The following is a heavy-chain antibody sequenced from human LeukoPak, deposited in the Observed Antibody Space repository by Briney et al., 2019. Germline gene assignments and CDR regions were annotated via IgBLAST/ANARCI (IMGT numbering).Heavy chain of an antibody. V-gene: IGHV1-18*01. CDR2: ISAYNGNT. J-gene: IGHJ4*02. D-gene: IGHD3-16*02. Sequence: ASVKVSCKASGYTFTSYGISWVRQAPGQGLEWMGWISAYNGNTSYAQKLQGRVTMTTDTSTSTAYMELRSLRSDDTAMYYCARERSYDYVWGSYRLWDYWGQGTLVTVSS. CDR1: GYTFTSYG. CDR3: ARERSYDYVWGSYRLWDY.